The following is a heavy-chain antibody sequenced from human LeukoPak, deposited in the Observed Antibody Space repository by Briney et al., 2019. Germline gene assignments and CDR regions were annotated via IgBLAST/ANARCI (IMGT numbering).Heavy chain of an antibody. V-gene: IGHV4-4*07. D-gene: IGHD4-23*01. J-gene: IGHJ4*02. CDR3: ARGGKATVVTM. Sequence: SGTLSLTCPCSGGSINSYYWSWIRQPAGRGLAWVGRIYSSGSTNYNPSLERRVSMSVHTSKSQFSLKLTSVTAADTAVYYCARGGKATVVTMWGQGILVTVSS. CDR2: IYSSGST. CDR1: GGSINSYY.